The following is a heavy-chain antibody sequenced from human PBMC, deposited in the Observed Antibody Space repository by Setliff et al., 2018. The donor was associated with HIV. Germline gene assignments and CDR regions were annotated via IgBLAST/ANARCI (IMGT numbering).Heavy chain of an antibody. CDR3: VRGPQWLVQKGRVHYFDY. CDR2: VYYDGRT. D-gene: IGHD6-19*01. CDR1: GDSIRTGAYY. V-gene: IGHV4-39*07. J-gene: IGHJ4*02. Sequence: LTCTGSGDSIRTGAYYWGWIRQPPGKGLAWIGSVYYDGRTFYNPSLKSRLAISVDTSKNQVSLRLNSMTAADTAVYFCVRGPQWLVQKGRVHYFDYWGQGTLVTVSS.